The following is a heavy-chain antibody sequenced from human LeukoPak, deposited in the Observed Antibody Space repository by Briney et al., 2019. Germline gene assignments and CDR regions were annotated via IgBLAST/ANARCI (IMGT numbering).Heavy chain of an antibody. V-gene: IGHV4-61*02. J-gene: IGHJ4*02. CDR2: IYTSGST. CDR3: AREYYYDSSGYED. D-gene: IGHD3-22*01. CDR1: GGSISSGSYY. Sequence: SETLSLTCTVSGGSISSGSYYWSWIRQPPGKGLEWIGRIYTSGSTNYNPSLKSRVTISVDTSKNQFSLKLSSVTAADTAVYYCAREYYYDSSGYEDWGQGTLVTVSS.